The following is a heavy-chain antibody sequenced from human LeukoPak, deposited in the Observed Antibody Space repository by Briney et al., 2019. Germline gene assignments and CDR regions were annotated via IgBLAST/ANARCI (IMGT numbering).Heavy chain of an antibody. D-gene: IGHD5-12*01. CDR3: ARSSGIVATAEY. Sequence: GGPLRLSCAASGFTFSSYSMNWVRQAPGKGLEWVSSISSSSSYIYYADSVKGRFTISRDNAKNSLYLQMNSLRAEDTAVYYCARSSGIVATAEYWGQGTLVTVSS. CDR2: ISSSSSYI. CDR1: GFTFSSYS. J-gene: IGHJ4*02. V-gene: IGHV3-21*01.